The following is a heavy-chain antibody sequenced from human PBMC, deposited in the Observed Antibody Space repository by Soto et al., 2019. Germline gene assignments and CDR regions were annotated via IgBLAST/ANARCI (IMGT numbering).Heavy chain of an antibody. CDR1: GFTFGDYA. D-gene: IGHD2-2*01. J-gene: IGHJ4*02. Sequence: GGSLRLSCTASGFTFGDYAMSWFRQAPGKGLEWVGFIRSKAYGGTTEYAASGKGRFTISRDDSKSIAYLQMNSLKTEDTAVYYCTRGGVYCSSTSCYDYWGQGTLVTVSS. V-gene: IGHV3-49*03. CDR2: IRSKAYGGTT. CDR3: TRGGVYCSSTSCYDY.